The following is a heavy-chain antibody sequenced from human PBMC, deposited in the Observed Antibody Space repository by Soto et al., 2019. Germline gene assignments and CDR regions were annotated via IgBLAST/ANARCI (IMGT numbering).Heavy chain of an antibody. CDR1: GYTLTELS. D-gene: IGHD3-10*01. Sequence: ASVKVSCKVSGYTLTELSMHWVRQAPGKGLEWMGGFDPEDGETIYAQKFQGRVTMTEDTSTDTAYMELSSLRSEDTAVYYCATASPLYGGSGRIAFDIWGQGTIVTVSS. J-gene: IGHJ3*02. V-gene: IGHV1-24*01. CDR3: ATASPLYGGSGRIAFDI. CDR2: FDPEDGET.